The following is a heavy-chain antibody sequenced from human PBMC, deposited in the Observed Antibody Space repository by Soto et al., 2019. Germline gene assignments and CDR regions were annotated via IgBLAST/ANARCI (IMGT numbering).Heavy chain of an antibody. CDR1: GFTFSSYW. J-gene: IGHJ6*02. D-gene: IGHD2-15*01. V-gene: IGHV3-7*01. CDR2: RKQDGSEK. CDR3: ARDLGYCSGGSCYSGVDYYYYGMDV. Sequence: GGSLRLSCAASGFTFSSYWMSLVRQAPRKGLAWVANRKQDGSEKYYVDSVKGRFTISRDNAKNSLYLQMNSLRAEDTAVYYCARDLGYCSGGSCYSGVDYYYYGMDVGGQGTTDTVAS.